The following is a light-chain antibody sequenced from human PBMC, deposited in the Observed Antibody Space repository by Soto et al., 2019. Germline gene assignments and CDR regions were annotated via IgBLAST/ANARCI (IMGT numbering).Light chain of an antibody. CDR2: DVS. CDR3: SSYTSSSTLV. CDR1: SSDVGGYNY. V-gene: IGLV2-14*01. Sequence: QSALTQPASVSGSPGQSITISCTGTSSDVGGYNYVSLYQQHPVKATKLMIYDVSNRHSGVSNRFSGSKSGNTASLTISGLQAEDEADYYCSSYTSSSTLVFGGGTLLNVL. J-gene: IGLJ2*01.